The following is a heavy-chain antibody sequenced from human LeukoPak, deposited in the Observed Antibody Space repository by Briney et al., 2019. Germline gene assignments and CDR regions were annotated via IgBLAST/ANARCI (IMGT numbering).Heavy chain of an antibody. Sequence: GESPKISCKGSGYSFTSYWIGWVRQMPGKGLEWVGIIFPEDSDTRYSPSFKGQVTISVDKSISTAFLQWRSLKASDTAIYYCARSTGYSGTYFWHFDLWGRGTLVTVSS. CDR1: GYSFTSYW. D-gene: IGHD1-26*01. J-gene: IGHJ2*01. CDR2: IFPEDSDT. CDR3: ARSTGYSGTYFWHFDL. V-gene: IGHV5-51*01.